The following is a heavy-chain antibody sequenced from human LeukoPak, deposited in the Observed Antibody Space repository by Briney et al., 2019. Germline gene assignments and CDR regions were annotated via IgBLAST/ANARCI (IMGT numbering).Heavy chain of an antibody. D-gene: IGHD1-7*01. CDR2: INHSGST. CDR3: ARPLVDNWNYRVYYYYMDV. Sequence: PSETLSLTCAVYGGSFSGYYWGWIRQPPGKGLEWSGEINHSGSTNYNPSLKSRVTISVDASKNQFSLKLSSVTAADTAVYYCARPLVDNWNYRVYYYYMDVWGKGTMVTVSS. CDR1: GGSFSGYY. V-gene: IGHV4-34*01. J-gene: IGHJ6*03.